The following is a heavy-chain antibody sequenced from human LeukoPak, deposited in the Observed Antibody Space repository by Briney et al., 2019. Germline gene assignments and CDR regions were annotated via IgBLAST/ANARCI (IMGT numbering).Heavy chain of an antibody. CDR3: ARGATMVRGVIITYFDY. CDR2: ISSSGSTI. J-gene: IGHJ4*02. D-gene: IGHD3-10*01. CDR1: GFTFSSYE. V-gene: IGHV3-48*03. Sequence: GGSLRLSCAASGFTFSSYEMNWVRQAPGKGLEWVSYISSSGSTIYYADSVKGRFTISRDNAKNSLYLQMNSLRAEDTAVYYCARGATMVRGVIITYFDYWGQGTLVTVSS.